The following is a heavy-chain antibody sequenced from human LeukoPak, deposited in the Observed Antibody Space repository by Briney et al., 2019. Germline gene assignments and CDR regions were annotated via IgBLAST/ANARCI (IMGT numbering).Heavy chain of an antibody. CDR2: ISTSGSNI. CDR1: GFTFSSYE. D-gene: IGHD6-13*01. Sequence: PGGSLRLSCAASGFTFSSYEMNWVRQAPGKGLEWVSYISTSGSNIYYADSVKGRFTISRDNAKKSLYLQMNSLRAEDTAVYYCASKYSSSWDGDYWGQGTLVTVSS. J-gene: IGHJ4*02. V-gene: IGHV3-48*03. CDR3: ASKYSSSWDGDY.